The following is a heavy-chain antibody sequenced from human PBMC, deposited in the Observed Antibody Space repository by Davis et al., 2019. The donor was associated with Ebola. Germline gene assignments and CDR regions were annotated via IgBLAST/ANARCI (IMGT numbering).Heavy chain of an antibody. D-gene: IGHD3-10*01. CDR1: GGSISSSSYY. Sequence: GGSLRLSCTVSGGSISSSSYYWGWFRQAPGKGLEWVAVIAPASTSTFYAGSVKGRFTISRDNSKNTLYLQMNSLRSDDTAIYSCAKESVKKTMIWGFDSWGRGTLVTVSS. CDR2: IAPASTST. CDR3: AKESVKKTMIWGFDS. V-gene: IGHV3-30*18. J-gene: IGHJ4*02.